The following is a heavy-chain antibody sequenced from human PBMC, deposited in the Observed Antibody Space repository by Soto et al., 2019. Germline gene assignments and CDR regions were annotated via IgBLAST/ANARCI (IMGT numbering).Heavy chain of an antibody. D-gene: IGHD6-19*01. J-gene: IGHJ4*02. Sequence: ASVKVSCKASGYTFTSYAMHWVRQAPGQRLEWMGWINAGNGNTKYSQKFQGRVTITRDTSASTAYMDLSSLRSEDTAVYYCARVTAIAVAVRPPGYWGQGTLVTVSS. V-gene: IGHV1-3*01. CDR3: ARVTAIAVAVRPPGY. CDR2: INAGNGNT. CDR1: GYTFTSYA.